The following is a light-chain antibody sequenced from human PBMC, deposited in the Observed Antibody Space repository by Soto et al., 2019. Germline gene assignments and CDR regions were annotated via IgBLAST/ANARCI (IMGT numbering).Light chain of an antibody. J-gene: IGLJ2*01. V-gene: IGLV2-18*02. Sequence: QSVLTQPPSVSGSPGQSVTISCTGTSSDVGSYNRVSWYQQPPGTAPKLMIYEVSNRPSGVPDRFSGSKSGNTASLTISGLQAEDEADYYCSSYTSSSTVVLGGGTKVTVL. CDR2: EVS. CDR1: SSDVGSYNR. CDR3: SSYTSSSTVV.